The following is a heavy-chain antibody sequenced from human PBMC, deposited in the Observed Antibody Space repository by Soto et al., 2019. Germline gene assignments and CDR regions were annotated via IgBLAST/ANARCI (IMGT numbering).Heavy chain of an antibody. CDR1: GYTLTELS. D-gene: IGHD6-6*01. V-gene: IGHV1-24*01. CDR2: FDPEDGET. CDR3: ATTARGSSGLAYFDP. J-gene: IGHJ5*02. Sequence: ASVKVSCKVSGYTLTELSMHWVRQAPGKGLEWMGGFDPEDGETIYAQKFQGRVTMTEDTSTDTAYMELSSLRSEDTAVYYCATTARGSSGLAYFDPWGQGTLVTVSS.